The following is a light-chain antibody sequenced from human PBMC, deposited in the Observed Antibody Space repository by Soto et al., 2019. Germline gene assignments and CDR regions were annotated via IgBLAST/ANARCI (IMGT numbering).Light chain of an antibody. CDR1: SSDGGGYNY. CDR3: SSYTSSSTYV. J-gene: IGLJ1*01. CDR2: DVS. Sequence: QSVLTQPASVSGSPGQSIAISCIGSSSDGGGYNYVSWHQQHPGKAPKVVIYDVSNRPSGVSDRFSGSKSGNTASLTISGLQAEDEADYYCSSYTSSSTYVFGTGTKVTVL. V-gene: IGLV2-14*01.